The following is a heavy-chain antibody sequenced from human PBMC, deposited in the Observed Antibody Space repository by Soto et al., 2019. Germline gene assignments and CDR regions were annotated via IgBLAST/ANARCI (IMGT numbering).Heavy chain of an antibody. V-gene: IGHV3-23*01. CDR3: ARDPGGHYCTSTSCLYFFDH. J-gene: IGHJ4*02. CDR1: GFTFSNHA. CDR2: ISDSGST. D-gene: IGHD2-2*01. Sequence: EVQLLESGGALVQPGGSLRLSCAASGFTFSNHAMNWVRQAPGKGLEWVSTISDSGSTYYADSVKGRFTISRDNSKTTLDPQMNSLRAEDTAVYYCARDPGGHYCTSTSCLYFFDHWGQGTLVIVSS.